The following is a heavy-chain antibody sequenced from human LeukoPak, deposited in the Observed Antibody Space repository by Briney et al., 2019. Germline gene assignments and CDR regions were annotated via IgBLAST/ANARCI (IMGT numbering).Heavy chain of an antibody. CDR3: AKGRGYCTGGSCYSDY. J-gene: IGHJ4*02. CDR1: GFTFSSYA. Sequence: PGGSLRLSCTASGFTFSSYAMSWVRQAPGKGLEWVSGISSSGGNTYHADSVKGRFTISRDNSKNTLYLQMNSLRVEDTAIYYCAKGRGYCTGGSCYSDYWGQGTLVTVSS. V-gene: IGHV3-23*01. D-gene: IGHD2-15*01. CDR2: ISSSGGNT.